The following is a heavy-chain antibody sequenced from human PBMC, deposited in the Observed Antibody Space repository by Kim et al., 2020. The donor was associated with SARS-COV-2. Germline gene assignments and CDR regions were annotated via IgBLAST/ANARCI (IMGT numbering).Heavy chain of an antibody. Sequence: GGSLRLSCAASGFSFSTYWMHWVRQAPGKGLVWVSRINSDESSTTYADSVKGRFTISRDNAKNTLYLQMNSLRAEDTAVYYCARGPYGGTHGGWFDPWGQGTLVTVSS. CDR1: GFSFSTYW. D-gene: IGHD1-26*01. J-gene: IGHJ5*02. CDR2: INSDESST. V-gene: IGHV3-74*01. CDR3: ARGPYGGTHGGWFDP.